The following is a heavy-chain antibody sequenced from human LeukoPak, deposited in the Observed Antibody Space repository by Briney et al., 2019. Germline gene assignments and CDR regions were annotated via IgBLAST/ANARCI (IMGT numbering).Heavy chain of an antibody. CDR3: TQGSGQYYDY. V-gene: IGHV3-15*07. Sequence: GGSLRLSCAVSGLTLSNVWMNWVRQAPGKGLEWVGRIKSKTAGGTTDFAAPVKGRFTISRDDSKNTLYLQMNSLTSEDTAVYYCTQGSGQYYDYWGQGTLVTVSS. CDR1: GLTLSNVW. J-gene: IGHJ4*02. D-gene: IGHD3-22*01. CDR2: IKSKTAGGTT.